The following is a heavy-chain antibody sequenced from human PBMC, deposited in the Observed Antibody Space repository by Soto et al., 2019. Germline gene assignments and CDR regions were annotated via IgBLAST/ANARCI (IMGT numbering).Heavy chain of an antibody. D-gene: IGHD5-18*01. J-gene: IGHJ6*02. CDR1: GGTFSSYA. CDR2: IIPIFGTA. V-gene: IGHV1-69*01. Sequence: QVQLVQSGAEGKKPGSSVKVSCKASGGTFSSYAISWVRQAPGQGLEWMGGIIPIFGTANYAQKFQGRVTITADESTSTAYMELSSLRSEDTAVYYCARNTIQLWFSIYYYGMDVLGQGTTVTVSS. CDR3: ARNTIQLWFSIYYYGMDV.